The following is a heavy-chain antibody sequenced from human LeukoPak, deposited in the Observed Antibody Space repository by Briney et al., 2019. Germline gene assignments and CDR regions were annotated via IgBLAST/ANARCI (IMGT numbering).Heavy chain of an antibody. J-gene: IGHJ4*02. Sequence: SETLSLTCTVSGGSISSNNWWGWVRQPPGKGLEWIGEIYHSGSPNYNPPLKSRVTISVDKSRNHFSLNLSSVTAADTAVYYCARVNINNWHSCDYWGQGTLVTVSS. D-gene: IGHD1-1*01. CDR1: GGSISSNNW. CDR2: IYHSGSP. V-gene: IGHV4-4*02. CDR3: ARVNINNWHSCDY.